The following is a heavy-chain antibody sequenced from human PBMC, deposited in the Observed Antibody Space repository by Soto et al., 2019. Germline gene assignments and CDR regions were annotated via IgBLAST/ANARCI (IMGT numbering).Heavy chain of an antibody. V-gene: IGHV4-39*01. Sequence: SETLSLTCTVSGDSISSSSYYWGWIRQPPGKGLEWIGSFYYSGGTYYNSSLKSRVTISVDTSKNQFSLKLASVTAADTAVYHCARHTVAEDTAMVNGPFDYWGQGTLVTVSS. CDR3: ARHTVAEDTAMVNGPFDY. CDR2: FYYSGGT. CDR1: GDSISSSSYY. D-gene: IGHD5-18*01. J-gene: IGHJ4*02.